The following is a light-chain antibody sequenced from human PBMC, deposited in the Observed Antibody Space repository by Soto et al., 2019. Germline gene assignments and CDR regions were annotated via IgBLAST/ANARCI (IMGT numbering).Light chain of an antibody. V-gene: IGKV3-15*01. CDR3: QQYNKWTPYT. Sequence: EIVMTQSPATLSVSPGERATLSCRASQSVSSNLAWYQQKPGQAPRLLIYGASTRATGIPARFTGSGSGTEFTLTISSLQSEDFALYYCQQYNKWTPYTFGQGTKLEIK. J-gene: IGKJ2*01. CDR1: QSVSSN. CDR2: GAS.